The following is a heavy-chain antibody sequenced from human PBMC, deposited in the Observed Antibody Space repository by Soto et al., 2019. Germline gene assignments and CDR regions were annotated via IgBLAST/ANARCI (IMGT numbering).Heavy chain of an antibody. J-gene: IGHJ3*02. D-gene: IGHD6-19*01. CDR3: ARGSSVAEAWVHAFDI. CDR2: IIPIFGTA. Sequence: SVKVSCKASGGTFSSYAISWVRQAPGQGLEWMGGIIPIFGTANYAQKFQGRVTITADESTSTVYMELSSLRSEDTAVYYCARGSSVAEAWVHAFDIWGQGTMVTVSS. V-gene: IGHV1-69*13. CDR1: GGTFSSYA.